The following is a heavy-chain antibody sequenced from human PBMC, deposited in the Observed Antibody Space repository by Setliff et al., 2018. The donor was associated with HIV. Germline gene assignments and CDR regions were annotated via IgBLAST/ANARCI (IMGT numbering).Heavy chain of an antibody. J-gene: IGHJ6*03. CDR3: ARAQPYYYYYMDV. V-gene: IGHV4-39*07. Sequence: SETLSLTCIVSGGSISSSSHYWGWIRQPPGKGLEWIGNIYYSGSTYYNPSLKSRVTISVDTSKNQFSLKLSSVTAADTAVYYCARAQPYYYYYMDVWGKGTTVTVSS. CDR2: IYYSGST. CDR1: GGSISSSSHY. D-gene: IGHD6-13*01.